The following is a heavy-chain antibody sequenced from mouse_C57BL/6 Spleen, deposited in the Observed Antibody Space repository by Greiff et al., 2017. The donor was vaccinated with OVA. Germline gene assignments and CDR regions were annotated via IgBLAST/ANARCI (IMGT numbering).Heavy chain of an antibody. CDR2: IYPGDGDT. CDR3: ARRGGSSPWYFDV. Sequence: QVQLQQSGPELVKPGASVKISCKASGYAFSSSWMNWVKQRPGKGLEWIGRIYPGDGDTDYNGKFKGKATLTADKSSSTAYMQLSSLTSEDSAVYFCARRGGSSPWYFDVWGTGTTVTVSS. V-gene: IGHV1-82*01. CDR1: GYAFSSSW. D-gene: IGHD1-1*01. J-gene: IGHJ1*03.